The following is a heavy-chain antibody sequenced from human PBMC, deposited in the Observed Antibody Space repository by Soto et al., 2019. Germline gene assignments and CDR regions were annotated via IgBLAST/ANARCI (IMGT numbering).Heavy chain of an antibody. J-gene: IGHJ4*02. CDR3: ARDHTFLVATLSIDF. Sequence: QVQMAQSGGEVKKLGASLKVSCKAFGYTFTNYGISWVRQAPGQGLEWMGWISPYNGHTNSAQKFQDRMSMTTDTSTATAYMELTSMRTDDTAVYYCARDHTFLVATLSIDFWGQGTLVSVSS. CDR1: GYTFTNYG. CDR2: ISPYNGHT. V-gene: IGHV1-18*01. D-gene: IGHD5-12*01.